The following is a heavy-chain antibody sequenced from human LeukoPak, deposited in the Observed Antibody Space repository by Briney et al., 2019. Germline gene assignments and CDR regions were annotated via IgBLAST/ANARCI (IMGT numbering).Heavy chain of an antibody. CDR3: AKDPGIEWEHYYFDY. CDR1: GFTFSTYA. CDR2: VSYDGSNK. D-gene: IGHD1-26*01. Sequence: GGSLRLSCAASGFTFSTYAMHWVRQAPGKGREWVAVVSYDGSNKYYADSVKGRFTISRDNSKSTLYLQMNSLRAEDTAVYYCAKDPGIEWEHYYFDYWGQGTLVPVSS. V-gene: IGHV3-30-3*01. J-gene: IGHJ4*02.